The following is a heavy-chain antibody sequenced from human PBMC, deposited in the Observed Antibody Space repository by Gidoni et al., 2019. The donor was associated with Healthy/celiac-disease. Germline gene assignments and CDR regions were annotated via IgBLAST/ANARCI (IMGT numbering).Heavy chain of an antibody. CDR1: GGSVRGYY. Sequence: QVQLQQCGAGLLTPSDTVSLSCAVDGGSVRGYYWSWLRQPPGKGLEWIGEINHSGSTNYNPSLKSRVTISVDTSKNQFSLKLSSVTAADTAVYYCARGPARLWFGELPFDIWGQGTMVTVSS. CDR2: INHSGST. D-gene: IGHD3-10*01. CDR3: ARGPARLWFGELPFDI. J-gene: IGHJ3*02. V-gene: IGHV4-34*01.